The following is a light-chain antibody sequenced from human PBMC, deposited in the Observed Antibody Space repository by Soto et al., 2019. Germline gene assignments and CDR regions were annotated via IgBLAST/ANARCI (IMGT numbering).Light chain of an antibody. CDR3: SSFSGSNTIYV. J-gene: IGLJ1*01. V-gene: IGLV2-8*01. CDR2: QVS. CDR1: SSDVGAYNS. Sequence: QSALTQPPSASGSPGQSVAISCAGTSSDVGAYNSVSWYQQHPGKAPKLIMYQVSNRPSGVPDRFSGSKSGNTASLTVSGLQAEDEADYYCSSFSGSNTIYVFGTGTKLTVL.